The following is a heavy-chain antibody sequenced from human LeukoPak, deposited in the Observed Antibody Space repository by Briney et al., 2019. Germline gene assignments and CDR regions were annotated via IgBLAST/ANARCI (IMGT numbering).Heavy chain of an antibody. CDR3: ARATTHDY. Sequence: GGSLRLSCAASGFSFSNYAMSWVRQAPGKGLEWVSAVSGSGGSTYYTDSVKGRFTISRDNSKNTLYLQMNSLRAEDTAVYYCARATTHDYWGQGTLVTVSS. CDR1: GFSFSNYA. V-gene: IGHV3-23*01. J-gene: IGHJ4*02. D-gene: IGHD1-1*01. CDR2: VSGSGGST.